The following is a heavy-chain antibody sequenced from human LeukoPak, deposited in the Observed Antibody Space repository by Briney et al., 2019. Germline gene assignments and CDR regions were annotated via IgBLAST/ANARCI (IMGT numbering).Heavy chain of an antibody. CDR3: ARHAIEAPGNEGGNWFDP. V-gene: IGHV5-51*01. J-gene: IGHJ5*02. CDR1: GYSFTNYW. D-gene: IGHD6-13*01. Sequence: GESLKISCKGSGYSFTNYWIGWVRQMPGKGLEWMGIIYPGDSDTRYSPSFQGQVTISVDKSISTAYLQWSSLKASDTAIYYCARHAIEAPGNEGGNWFDPWGHGTLVTVSS. CDR2: IYPGDSDT.